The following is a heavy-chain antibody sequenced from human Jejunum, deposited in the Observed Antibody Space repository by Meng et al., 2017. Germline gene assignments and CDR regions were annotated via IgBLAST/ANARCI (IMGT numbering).Heavy chain of an antibody. V-gene: IGHV3-15*04. CDR2: IERKADGATT. D-gene: IGHD3-10*01. Sequence: VQLVEAGGGLVEPGGSLGLSCTASGFAFTDAWMSWVRQAPETGLEWVGRIERKADGATTDYAAPVRGRFTISRDDSRNTLYLQMDNLKTEDTGVYYCITGFGDNWGQGTLVTVSS. J-gene: IGHJ4*02. CDR1: GFAFTDAW. CDR3: ITGFGDN.